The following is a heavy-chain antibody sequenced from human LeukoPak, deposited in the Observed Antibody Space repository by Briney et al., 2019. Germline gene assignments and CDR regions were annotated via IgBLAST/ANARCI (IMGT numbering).Heavy chain of an antibody. CDR2: IYYSGST. CDR1: GGSISTSSYY. Sequence: SETLSLTCTVSGGSISTSSYYWGWIRQPPGEGLEWIGSIYYSGSTYYNPSLKSRVAISVDTSKNQFSLRLSSVTAADTAVYYCARHQFLSGTYPRPLDYWGQGTLVTVSS. V-gene: IGHV4-39*01. D-gene: IGHD1-26*01. CDR3: ARHQFLSGTYPRPLDY. J-gene: IGHJ4*02.